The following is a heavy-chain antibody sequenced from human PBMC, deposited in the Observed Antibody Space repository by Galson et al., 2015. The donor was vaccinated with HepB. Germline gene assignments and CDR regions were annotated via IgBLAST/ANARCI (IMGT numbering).Heavy chain of an antibody. J-gene: IGHJ6*03. CDR1: GFTVSSTY. Sequence: SLRLSCAASGFTVSSTYMSWVRQAPGKGLEWVSIIYSGGTTYYTDSVKGRFTSSRDNSGNTLYLQMNSLRAEDTAVYYCARSLRYYFYYMDVWGKGTTVTVSS. CDR3: ARSLRYYFYYMDV. V-gene: IGHV3-53*01. D-gene: IGHD5/OR15-5a*01. CDR2: IYSGGTT.